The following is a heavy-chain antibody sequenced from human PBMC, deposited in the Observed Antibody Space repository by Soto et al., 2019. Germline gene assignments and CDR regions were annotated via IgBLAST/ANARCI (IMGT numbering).Heavy chain of an antibody. J-gene: IGHJ6*02. CDR3: ARSSAYGDPYYYYYGMDV. CDR2: IWYDGSNK. CDR1: GFTFSSYG. D-gene: IGHD4-17*01. V-gene: IGHV3-33*01. Sequence: ESGGGVVQPGRSLRLSCAASGFTFSSYGMHWVRQAPGKGLEWVAVIWYDGSNKYYADSVKGRFTISRDNSKNTLYLQMNSLRAEDTAVYYCARSSAYGDPYYYYYGMDVWGQGTTVTVSS.